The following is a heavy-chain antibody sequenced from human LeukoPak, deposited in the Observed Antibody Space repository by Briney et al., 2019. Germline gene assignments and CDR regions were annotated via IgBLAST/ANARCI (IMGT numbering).Heavy chain of an antibody. D-gene: IGHD1-26*01. Sequence: PSETLSLTCSVSGASISGGTYYWGWIRQLPGKGLEWIGSIYYTGSTYDNPSLKSRVTISVDTSKNQFSLKLSSVTAADTAVYYCARRGGSGRAFDYWGQGTLVTVSS. CDR3: ARRGGSGRAFDY. J-gene: IGHJ4*02. V-gene: IGHV4-39*01. CDR1: GASISGGTYY. CDR2: IYYTGST.